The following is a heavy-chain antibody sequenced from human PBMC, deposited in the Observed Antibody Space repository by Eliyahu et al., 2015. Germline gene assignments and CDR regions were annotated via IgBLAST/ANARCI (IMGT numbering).Heavy chain of an antibody. CDR1: GYSFTRYW. CDR3: ARSYQLLFSLQSGCWGCPPPTHYGMDV. J-gene: IGHJ6*02. D-gene: IGHD2-2*01. CDR2: IYPGDSDT. Sequence: EVQLVQSGAEVKKPGESLKISCKGSGYSFTRYWXRLGXPXSRESPEWVGIIYPGDSDTRYSPSFQGQVTISADKSISTAYLQWSSLKASDTAMYYCARSYQLLFSLQSGCWGCPPPTHYGMDVWGQGTTVTVSS. V-gene: IGHV5-51*01.